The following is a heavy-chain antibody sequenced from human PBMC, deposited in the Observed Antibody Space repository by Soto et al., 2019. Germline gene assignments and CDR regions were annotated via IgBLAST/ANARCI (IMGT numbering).Heavy chain of an antibody. D-gene: IGHD1-7*01. Sequence: ASVKVSCNASGGTFSSYATSWVRQAPGQGLEWMGGIIPIFGTANYAQKYQGRVTITADKSTSTAYMELSSLRSEDTAVYYCARDLRPGTTAYWGQGTLVTVSS. CDR2: IIPIFGTA. V-gene: IGHV1-69*06. J-gene: IGHJ4*02. CDR1: GGTFSSYA. CDR3: ARDLRPGTTAY.